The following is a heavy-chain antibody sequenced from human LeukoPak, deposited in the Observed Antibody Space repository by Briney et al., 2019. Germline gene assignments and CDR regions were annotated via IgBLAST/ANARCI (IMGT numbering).Heavy chain of an antibody. CDR2: IYYSA. D-gene: IGHD1-1*01. CDR3: ARHFSGTTAPLPFDY. J-gene: IGHJ4*02. CDR1: GGSISSGGYY. V-gene: IGHV4-61*08. Sequence: PSETLSLTCTVSGGSISSGGYYWSWIRQPPGKGLEWIGYIYYSADYNPSLKSRVTISVDTSKNQFSLKLSSVTAADTAVYYCARHFSGTTAPLPFDYWGQGTLVTVSS.